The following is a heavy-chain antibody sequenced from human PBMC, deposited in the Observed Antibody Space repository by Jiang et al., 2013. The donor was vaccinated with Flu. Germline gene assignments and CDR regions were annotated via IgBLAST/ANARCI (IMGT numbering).Heavy chain of an antibody. CDR3: ARGGSSWTKLDY. V-gene: IGHV7-4-1*02. J-gene: IGHJ4*02. Sequence: SVKVSCKTSGYSFIDYAMNWVRQAPGQGLEWMGWINTHTGNPMYAQGFSGRFVFSLDTSVNTAYLQITSLKAEDTAVYYCARGGSSWTKLDYWGRGNPGHRLL. D-gene: IGHD2-2*01. CDR2: INTHTGNP. CDR1: GYSFIDYA.